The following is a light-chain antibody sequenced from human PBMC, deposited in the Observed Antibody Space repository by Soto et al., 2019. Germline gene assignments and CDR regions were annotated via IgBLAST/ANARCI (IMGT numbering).Light chain of an antibody. Sequence: DIVTTQSPLSLPVTSGEAVSISCRSSQSLLHKNGNTYFNWYLQKPGQSPQVLIYMGFRRASGVPDRFSGSGSGTYFTLKNSRVEAEDAGVYYYMQTLQTPRTFGQGTKVDIK. J-gene: IGKJ1*01. CDR2: MGF. CDR3: MQTLQTPRT. CDR1: QSLLHKNGNTY. V-gene: IGKV2-28*01.